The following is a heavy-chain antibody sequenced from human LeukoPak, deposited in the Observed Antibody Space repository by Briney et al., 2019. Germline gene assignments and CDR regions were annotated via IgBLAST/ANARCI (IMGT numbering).Heavy chain of an antibody. Sequence: SETLSLTCTVSGGSISSYYWSWIRQPPGKGLEWIGYIYYSGSTNYNPSLKSRVTISVDTSKNQFSLKLSSVTAADTAVYYCARGAAYYYDSSGYRARSYVFDYWGQGTLVTVSS. CDR1: GGSISSYY. J-gene: IGHJ4*02. CDR3: ARGAAYYYDSSGYRARSYVFDY. D-gene: IGHD3-22*01. CDR2: IYYSGST. V-gene: IGHV4-59*01.